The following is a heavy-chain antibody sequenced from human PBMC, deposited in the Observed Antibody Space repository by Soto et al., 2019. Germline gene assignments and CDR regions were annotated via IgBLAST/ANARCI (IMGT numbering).Heavy chain of an antibody. CDR3: ARIEGNDYGRAFDY. J-gene: IGHJ4*02. D-gene: IGHD4-17*01. V-gene: IGHV3-33*01. CDR2: IWYDGSNK. CDR1: GFTFSSYG. Sequence: QVQLVESGGGVVQPGRSLRLSCAASGFTFSSYGMHWVRQAPGKGLEWVAVIWYDGSNKYYADSVKGRFTISRDNSKNTLYLQMNSLRAEDTAVYYCARIEGNDYGRAFDYWGQGTLVTVSS.